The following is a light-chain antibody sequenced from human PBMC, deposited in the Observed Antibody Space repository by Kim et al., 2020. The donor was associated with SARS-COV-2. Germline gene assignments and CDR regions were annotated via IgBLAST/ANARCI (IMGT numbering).Light chain of an antibody. J-gene: IGKJ2*01. CDR1: QSISNN. CDR2: DAS. Sequence: SPGERATRSCRASQSISNNLAWYQQTPGQAPRLLIFDASTRATGIPARFSGSGSGTEFTLTISSLQSEDFVVYYCQHYNNWPPYTFGQGTKVDIK. V-gene: IGKV3-15*01. CDR3: QHYNNWPPYT.